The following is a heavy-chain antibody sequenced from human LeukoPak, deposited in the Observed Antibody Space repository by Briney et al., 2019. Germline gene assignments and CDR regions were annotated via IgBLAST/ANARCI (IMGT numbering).Heavy chain of an antibody. CDR2: ISYDGSNK. V-gene: IGHV3-30*04. Sequence: GGSLRLSCAASGFTFSSYAMHWVRQAPGKGLEWVAVISYDGSNKYYADSVKGRFTISRDNSKNTLYLQMNSLRAEDTAVYYCAGGDGYYGDYLDYWGQGTLVTVSS. J-gene: IGHJ4*02. CDR3: AGGDGYYGDYLDY. CDR1: GFTFSSYA. D-gene: IGHD4-17*01.